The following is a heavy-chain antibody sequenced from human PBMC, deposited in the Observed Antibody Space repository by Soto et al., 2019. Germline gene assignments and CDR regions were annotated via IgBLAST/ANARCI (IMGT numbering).Heavy chain of an antibody. CDR1: GFTVSNNY. Sequence: EVQLVESGGGLIQPGGSLRLSCAVSGFTVSNNYMSWVRQAPGKGLEGVSVIYSGGYTAYGDSVKGRFTISRDNSKNTLFLKMNSRGPEDTAVYSWATQRGGGGYWGQGTLVTVSS. D-gene: IGHD6-25*01. CDR3: ATQRGGGGY. CDR2: IYSGGYT. V-gene: IGHV3-53*01. J-gene: IGHJ4*02.